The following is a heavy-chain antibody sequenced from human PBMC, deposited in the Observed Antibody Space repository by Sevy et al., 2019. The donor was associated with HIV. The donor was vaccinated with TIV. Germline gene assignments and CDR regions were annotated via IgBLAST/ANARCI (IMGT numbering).Heavy chain of an antibody. CDR3: ARGKWFGELSDMDV. CDR1: GFTLSSYD. J-gene: IGHJ6*02. CDR2: INTAGDT. D-gene: IGHD3-10*01. Sequence: GGSLRLSCAASGFTLSSYDVHWVRQGTGKGLEWVSGINTAGDTYYAGSVKGRFTISRENAKTSLYLQMNSLRAGDTAVYYCARGKWFGELSDMDVWGQGTTVTVSS. V-gene: IGHV3-13*01.